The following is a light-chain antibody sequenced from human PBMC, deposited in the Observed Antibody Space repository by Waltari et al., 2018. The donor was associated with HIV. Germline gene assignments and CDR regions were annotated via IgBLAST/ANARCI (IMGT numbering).Light chain of an antibody. Sequence: QSALTQPASVSGSPGQSITISCTGSSSDVGSYNLVSWYQQHPGKAPKRMFYEGINRPSWISNRFSGSKSGNTASLTISGLQAEDEADYYCFSYAGSSNWVFGGGTKLTVL. CDR1: SSDVGSYNL. CDR2: EGI. V-gene: IGLV2-23*01. CDR3: FSYAGSSNWV. J-gene: IGLJ3*02.